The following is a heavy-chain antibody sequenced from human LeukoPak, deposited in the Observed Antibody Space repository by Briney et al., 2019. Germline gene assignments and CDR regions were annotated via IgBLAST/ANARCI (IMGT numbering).Heavy chain of an antibody. J-gene: IGHJ4*02. V-gene: IGHV4-34*01. D-gene: IGHD3-22*01. Sequence: PSETLSLTCAVYGESFSGYYWSWIRQPPGKGLEWIGEINHSGSTNSNPSLKSRVTISVDTSKNQFSLRLTSVTAADTAVYYCARGYYYDYSGPDFDYWGQGTLVTVSS. CDR2: INHSGST. CDR1: GESFSGYY. CDR3: ARGYYYDYSGPDFDY.